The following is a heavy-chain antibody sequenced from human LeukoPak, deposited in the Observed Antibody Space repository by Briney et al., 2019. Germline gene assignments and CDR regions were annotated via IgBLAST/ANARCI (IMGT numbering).Heavy chain of an antibody. J-gene: IGHJ3*02. CDR3: ASFYNNPDALDI. V-gene: IGHV1-46*01. D-gene: IGHD5-24*01. CDR1: GGTFSSYA. Sequence: ASVKVSCKASGGTFSSYAISWVRQAPGQGLERMGIISPSGGSTRYAQRFQGRLTMTSDTSTTTVNMELRSLRSDDTAVYYCASFYNNPDALDIWGQGTMVAVSS. CDR2: ISPSGGST.